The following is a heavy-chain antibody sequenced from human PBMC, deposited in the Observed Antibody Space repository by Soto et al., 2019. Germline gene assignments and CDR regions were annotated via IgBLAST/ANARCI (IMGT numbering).Heavy chain of an antibody. CDR1: GYTFTSYG. Sequence: ASVKVSCKASGYTFTSYGISWVRQAPGQGLEWMGWISAYNGNTNYAQKLQGRVTMTTDTSTSTAYMELRSLRSDDTAVYYCARIVTIFGVVTIDYWGQGTLVTVSS. CDR3: ARIVTIFGVVTIDY. D-gene: IGHD3-3*01. CDR2: ISAYNGNT. V-gene: IGHV1-18*01. J-gene: IGHJ4*02.